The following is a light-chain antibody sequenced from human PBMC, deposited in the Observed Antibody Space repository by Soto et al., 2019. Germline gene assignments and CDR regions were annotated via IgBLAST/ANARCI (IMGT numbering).Light chain of an antibody. CDR1: QSVSTY. CDR2: GAS. V-gene: IGKV3-11*01. CDR3: QQRSDRRT. J-gene: IGKJ1*01. Sequence: EIVLTQSPGTLSLSPGERATLSCRASQSVSTYLAWYQQKLGQAPRLLIYGASNRATDIPARFSGSGSGTDFTLTISSLEPEDFAVYYCQQRSDRRTFGQGTKVEIK.